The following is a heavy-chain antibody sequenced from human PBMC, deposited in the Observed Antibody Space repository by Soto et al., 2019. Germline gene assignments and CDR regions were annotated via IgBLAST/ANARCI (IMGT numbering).Heavy chain of an antibody. CDR3: ARGRGRSCSPAGRKNYYYYTFLDV. J-gene: IGHJ6*03. CDR2: IYYSGST. Sequence: WIRKKKGKGLEWIGNIYYSGSTNYNPSLKSRVTISVDTSKNQSSPKLSSVTTADTAVYYCARGRGRSCSPAGRKNYYYYTFLDVWGKGTSVPVS. D-gene: IGHD2-15*01. V-gene: IGHV4-59*01.